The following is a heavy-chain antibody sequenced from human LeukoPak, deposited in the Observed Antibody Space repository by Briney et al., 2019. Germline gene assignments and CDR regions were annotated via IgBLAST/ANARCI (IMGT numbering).Heavy chain of an antibody. V-gene: IGHV3-23*01. D-gene: IGHD1-26*01. CDR2: ISGSGGST. J-gene: IGHJ4*02. Sequence: PGGSLRLSCAASGFTFSSYAMSWVRQAPGKGLEWVSAISGSGGSTYYADSVKGRFTISRDNSKNTLYLQMNSLRAEDTAVFYCAKDFRSGSYYTDYWGQGTLVTVSS. CDR1: GFTFSSYA. CDR3: AKDFRSGSYYTDY.